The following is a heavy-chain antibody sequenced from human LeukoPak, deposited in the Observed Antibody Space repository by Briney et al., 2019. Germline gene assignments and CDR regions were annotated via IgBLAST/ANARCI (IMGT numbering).Heavy chain of an antibody. V-gene: IGHV3-33*01. CDR1: GFSLSNFG. D-gene: IGHD1-14*01. CDR3: ARDHRPEIQYYYMDV. CDR2: LLYDGNTK. Sequence: GGSLRLSCAASGFSLSNFGMHWVRQAPGEGLEWVAALLYDGNTKHYADSVKGRFTISRDISKNTFYLQMNSLTAEDTAVYYCARDHRPEIQYYYMDVWGKGTTVAVSS. J-gene: IGHJ6*03.